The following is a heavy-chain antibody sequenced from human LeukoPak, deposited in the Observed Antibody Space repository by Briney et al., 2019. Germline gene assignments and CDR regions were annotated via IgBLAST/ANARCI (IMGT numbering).Heavy chain of an antibody. D-gene: IGHD6-13*01. Sequence: GGSLRLSCAASGFTFSSYWMHWVRQAPGKGLVWVSRINSDGSSTSYADSVKGRFTISRDNAKNSLYLQMNSLRAEDTAVYYCATTIAAAGNEFDYWGQGTLVTVSS. CDR1: GFTFSSYW. CDR2: INSDGSST. V-gene: IGHV3-74*01. J-gene: IGHJ4*02. CDR3: ATTIAAAGNEFDY.